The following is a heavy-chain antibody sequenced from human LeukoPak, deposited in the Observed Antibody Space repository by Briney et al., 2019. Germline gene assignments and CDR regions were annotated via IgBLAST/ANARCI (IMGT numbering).Heavy chain of an antibody. V-gene: IGHV1-46*01. J-gene: IGHJ4*02. Sequence: GASVKVSCKASGYTFTSYYMHWVRQAPGQGLEWMGIINPSGGSTSYAQKFQGRVTMTRDTSTSTAYMELSRLRSDDTAVYYCARGGGYSSSSIYFDYWGQGTLVTVSS. CDR2: INPSGGST. CDR3: ARGGGYSSSSIYFDY. D-gene: IGHD6-6*01. CDR1: GYTFTSYY.